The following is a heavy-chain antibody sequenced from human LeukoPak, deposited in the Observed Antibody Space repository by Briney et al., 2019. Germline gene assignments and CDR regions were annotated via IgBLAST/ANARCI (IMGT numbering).Heavy chain of an antibody. CDR2: ITSSGSTT. CDR3: AREAYSSSDY. CDR1: GFTFSRYE. V-gene: IGHV3-48*03. D-gene: IGHD6-13*01. Sequence: GGSLRLSCAASGFTFSRYEMNWVRQAPGKGLEWVSDITSSGSTTYFADSVKGRFTISRDNAKNSLYLQMNSLRAEDTAVYYCAREAYSSSDYWGQGTLVTVSS. J-gene: IGHJ4*02.